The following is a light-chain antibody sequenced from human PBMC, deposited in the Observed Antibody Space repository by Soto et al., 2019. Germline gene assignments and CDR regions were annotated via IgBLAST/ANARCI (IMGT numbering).Light chain of an antibody. J-gene: IGLJ1*01. Sequence: QSALTQPASVSGSPGQSITLSCTGTSSDVGGYNYVSWYQQHPGKAPKLMIYDVSNRPSGVSNRFSGPKSGNTASLSISGLQAEDEADYYCSSYTSSSTRVFGTGTKVTVL. V-gene: IGLV2-14*01. CDR1: SSDVGGYNY. CDR2: DVS. CDR3: SSYTSSSTRV.